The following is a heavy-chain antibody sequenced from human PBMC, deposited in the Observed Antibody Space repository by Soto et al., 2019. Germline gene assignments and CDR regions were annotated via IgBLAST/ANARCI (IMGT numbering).Heavy chain of an antibody. J-gene: IGHJ5*02. V-gene: IGHV1-69*01. CDR2: IIPIFGTA. Sequence: QVQLVQSGAEVKKPGSSVKVSCKASGGTFSSYAISWVRQAPGQGLEWMGGIIPIFGTANYAQKFQGRVTITADESKITAYRELSSVRVEDTAVYYCAREVGYRGYVHNWFDPWGQVTLVTVSS. D-gene: IGHD5-12*01. CDR3: AREVGYRGYVHNWFDP. CDR1: GGTFSSYA.